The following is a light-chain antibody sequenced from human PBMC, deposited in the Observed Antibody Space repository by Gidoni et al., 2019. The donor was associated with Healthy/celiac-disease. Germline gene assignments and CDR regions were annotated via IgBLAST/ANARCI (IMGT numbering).Light chain of an antibody. CDR2: DAS. Sequence: DIQMTQSPSTLSASVGDRVTITCRAGQSISSWLAWYQQKPGKAPKLLIYDASSLESGVPSRFSGSGSGTEFTLTISSLQPDDFATYYCQQYNSYPPTFGQXTKVEIK. J-gene: IGKJ1*01. CDR3: QQYNSYPPT. V-gene: IGKV1-5*01. CDR1: QSISSW.